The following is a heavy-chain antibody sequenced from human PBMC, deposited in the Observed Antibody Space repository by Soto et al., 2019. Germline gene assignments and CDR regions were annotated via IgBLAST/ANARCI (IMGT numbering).Heavy chain of an antibody. CDR2: IYSGGST. J-gene: IGHJ6*02. V-gene: IGHV3-53*04. CDR1: GFTFSNYW. CDR3: ATRIAAARYYYGMDV. D-gene: IGHD6-13*01. Sequence: GGSLRLSCAASGFTFSNYWMSWVRQAPGKGLEWVSVIYSGGSTYYADSVKGRFTISRHNSKNTLYLQMNSLRAEDTAVYYCATRIAAARYYYGMDVWGQGTTVTVSS.